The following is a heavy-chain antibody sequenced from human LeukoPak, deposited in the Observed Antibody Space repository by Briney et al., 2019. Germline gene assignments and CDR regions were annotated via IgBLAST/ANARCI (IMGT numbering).Heavy chain of an antibody. CDR1: GYTLTELS. CDR3: ARDQLILRRYYYGMDV. J-gene: IGHJ6*02. Sequence: ASVKVSCKVSGYTLTELSMHWVRQAPGKGLEWMGGFDPEDGETIYAQKFQGRVTMTEDTSTDTAYMELSSLRSEDTAVYYCARDQLILRRYYYGMDVWGQGTTVTVSS. D-gene: IGHD3-3*01. V-gene: IGHV1-24*01. CDR2: FDPEDGET.